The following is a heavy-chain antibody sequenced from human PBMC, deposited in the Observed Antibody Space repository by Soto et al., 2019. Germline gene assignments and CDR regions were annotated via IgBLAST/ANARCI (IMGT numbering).Heavy chain of an antibody. CDR2: IYTSGST. CDR1: GGSISSYY. CDR3: ARDAAGSDYYYYYGMDV. D-gene: IGHD6-25*01. Sequence: SETLSLTCTVSGGSISSYYWSWIRQPAGKGLEWIGRIYTSGSTNYNPSLKSRVTMSVDTSKSQFSLKLSSVTAADTAVYYCARDAAGSDYYYYYGMDVWGQGTTVTVSS. J-gene: IGHJ6*02. V-gene: IGHV4-4*07.